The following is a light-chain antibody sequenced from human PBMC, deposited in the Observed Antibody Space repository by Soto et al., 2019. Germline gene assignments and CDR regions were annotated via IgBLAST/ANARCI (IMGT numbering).Light chain of an antibody. CDR2: LAS. CDR3: QHYNSYSEA. CDR1: QTISTS. Sequence: PSTLSAFVGDRVTITCRASQTISTSLAWYQQKPGKAPKLLIYLASTLQSGVPSRFSGSGSGTEFTLTISSLQPDDFATYYCQHYNSYSEACGQGTKVDIK. J-gene: IGKJ1*01. V-gene: IGKV1-5*03.